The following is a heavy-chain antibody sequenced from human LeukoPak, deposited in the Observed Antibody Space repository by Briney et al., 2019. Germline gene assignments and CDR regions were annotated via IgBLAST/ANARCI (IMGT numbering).Heavy chain of an antibody. V-gene: IGHV3-33*01. Sequence: PGGSLSPSSAASGFTFRNYGIDWVRQAPGKGLEWVAVIWHDGSNKFYADSVKGRFTISRDNSKNTLYLQMKSLRAEDTAVYYCARDAVAAARPPIRWFDAWGQGTPVHVSS. D-gene: IGHD6-6*01. CDR1: GFTFRNYG. CDR2: IWHDGSNK. CDR3: ARDAVAAARPPIRWFDA. J-gene: IGHJ5*01.